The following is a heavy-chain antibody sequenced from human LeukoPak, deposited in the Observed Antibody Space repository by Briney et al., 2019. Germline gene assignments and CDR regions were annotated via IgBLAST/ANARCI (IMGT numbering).Heavy chain of an antibody. CDR2: IRSKAYGGTT. CDR3: TSMIDTVGAFDI. CDR1: GFTFGDYA. Sequence: GGSLRLSCTASGFTFGDYAMSWVRQAPGKGLEWVGFIRSKAYGGTTEYAASVKGRFTISRDDSKGIAYLQMNSLKTEDTAVYYCTSMIDTVGAFDIWGQGTMVTVSS. J-gene: IGHJ3*02. D-gene: IGHD3-22*01. V-gene: IGHV3-49*04.